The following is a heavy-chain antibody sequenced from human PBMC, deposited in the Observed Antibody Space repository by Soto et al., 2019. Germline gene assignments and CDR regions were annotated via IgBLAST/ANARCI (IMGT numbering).Heavy chain of an antibody. CDR3: ASRTYCSGGSCYSSDYYYGMDV. D-gene: IGHD2-15*01. V-gene: IGHV1-69*13. Sequence: ASVKVSCKASGGTFSSYAISWVRQAPGQGLEWMGGIIPIFGTANYAQKFQGRVTITADESTSTAYMELSSLRSEDTAVYYCASRTYCSGGSCYSSDYYYGMDVWGQGTTVTVSS. J-gene: IGHJ6*02. CDR2: IIPIFGTA. CDR1: GGTFSSYA.